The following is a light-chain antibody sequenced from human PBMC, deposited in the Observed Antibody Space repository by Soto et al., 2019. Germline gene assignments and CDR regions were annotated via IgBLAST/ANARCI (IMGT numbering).Light chain of an antibody. CDR1: QSVSSN. CDR3: QRNNNCLLT. V-gene: IGKV3-15*01. Sequence: VMTRSPHSLPVSPGERATLSCMASQSVSSNLAWYQQKPGQAPRLLIFGSSTVATGIPARFSVSGSGTAFTPPSSSLRSENFAGNTCQRNNNCLLTFGGGTKVDIK. J-gene: IGKJ4*01. CDR2: GSS.